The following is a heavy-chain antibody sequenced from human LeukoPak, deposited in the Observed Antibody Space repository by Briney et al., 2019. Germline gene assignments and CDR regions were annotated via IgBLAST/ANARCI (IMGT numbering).Heavy chain of an antibody. Sequence: GGSLRLSCAASGFTFSTYGMHWVRQAPGKGLEWVAVIWYDGRTQFYAESVKGRFAVSRDNSKNTLYLQMNSLRAEDTAVYHCARGEYYHESSGYPNYWGQGTLVAVSS. J-gene: IGHJ4*02. CDR2: IWYDGRTQ. CDR3: ARGEYYHESSGYPNY. CDR1: GFTFSTYG. V-gene: IGHV3-33*01. D-gene: IGHD3-22*01.